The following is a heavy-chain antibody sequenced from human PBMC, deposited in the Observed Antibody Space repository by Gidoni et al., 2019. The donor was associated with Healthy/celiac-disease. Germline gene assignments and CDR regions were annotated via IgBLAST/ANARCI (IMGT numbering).Heavy chain of an antibody. CDR3: AIIAAAGPLDSGMDV. CDR1: GYTFTGYY. J-gene: IGHJ6*02. CDR2: INPNSGGT. Sequence: QVQLVQSGAEVKKPGASVKVSCQASGYTFTGYYMHWVRQAPGQGLEWMGWINPNSGGTNYAQKFQGRVTMTRDTSISTAYMELSRLRSDDTAVYYCAIIAAAGPLDSGMDVWGQGTTVTVSS. V-gene: IGHV1-2*02. D-gene: IGHD6-13*01.